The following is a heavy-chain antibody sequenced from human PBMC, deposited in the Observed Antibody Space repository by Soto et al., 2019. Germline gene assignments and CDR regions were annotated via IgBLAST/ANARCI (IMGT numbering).Heavy chain of an antibody. Sequence: GGSLRLSCAASVFTFSSYAMHWLRQAPGKGLEWVAVISYDGSNKYYADSVKGRFTISRDNSKNTLYLQMNSLRAEDTAVYYCARDPVYGSGSYYYYYGMDVWGQGTTVTVSS. CDR1: VFTFSSYA. J-gene: IGHJ6*02. V-gene: IGHV3-30-3*01. CDR2: ISYDGSNK. CDR3: ARDPVYGSGSYYYYYGMDV. D-gene: IGHD3-10*01.